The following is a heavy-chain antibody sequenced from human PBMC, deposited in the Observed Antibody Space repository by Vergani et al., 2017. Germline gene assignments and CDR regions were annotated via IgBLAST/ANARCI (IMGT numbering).Heavy chain of an antibody. V-gene: IGHV1-18*01. J-gene: IGHJ4*02. CDR3: AREAGYSGYDCGDY. CDR1: GYTFTSYG. CDR2: ISAYKGNT. Sequence: VPLVQSGAEVKKPGASVKVSCKASGYTFTSYGISWVRQAPGKGLEWMGWISAYKGNTNYAQKPQGRVTMTTDTSTSRAYMELRSLRSDDTAVYYCAREAGYSGYDCGDYWGQGTLVTVSS. D-gene: IGHD5-12*01.